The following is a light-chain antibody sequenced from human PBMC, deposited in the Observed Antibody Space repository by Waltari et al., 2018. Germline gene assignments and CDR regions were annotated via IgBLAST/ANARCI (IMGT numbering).Light chain of an antibody. CDR2: KTS. CDR3: QHYSTYSWT. CDR1: QSVSRW. J-gene: IGKJ1*01. V-gene: IGKV1-5*03. Sequence: IQMTQSPSTLSASVGDRVTITCRASQSVSRWFAWYQQKPEKAPKLLIYKTSTLESGVPSRFSGSGSGTEFSLTISSLQPDDFATYYCQHYSTYSWTFGQGTKLEIK.